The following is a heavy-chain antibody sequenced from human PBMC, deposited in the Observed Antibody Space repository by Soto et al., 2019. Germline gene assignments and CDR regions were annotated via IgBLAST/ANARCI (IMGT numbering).Heavy chain of an antibody. CDR2: IKSKTDGGTT. CDR1: GFTFSNAW. D-gene: IGHD4-17*01. CDR3: TTPTPSTVTPYYYSSGMDI. Sequence: EGSLRLSCAASGFTFSNAWMNWVRQAPGKGLEWVGRIKSKTDGGTTDYAAPVKGRFTISRDDSKNTLYLQMNSLKTEDTAVYYCTTPTPSTVTPYYYSSGMDILGQGTTLTISS. V-gene: IGHV3-15*07. J-gene: IGHJ6*02.